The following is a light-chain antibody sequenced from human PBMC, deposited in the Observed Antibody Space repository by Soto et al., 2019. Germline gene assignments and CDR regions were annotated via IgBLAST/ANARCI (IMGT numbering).Light chain of an antibody. CDR3: QQYANSRFT. V-gene: IGKV3-20*01. Sequence: EIVLTQSPGTLSLSPGERATLSCGASQSVTSNYLAWYQQKPGQAPRLLIFGASTRATGIPDRFSGSGSGTDFTLTISRLEPEDFAVYYCQQYANSRFTFGPGTKVDIK. CDR2: GAS. J-gene: IGKJ3*01. CDR1: QSVTSNY.